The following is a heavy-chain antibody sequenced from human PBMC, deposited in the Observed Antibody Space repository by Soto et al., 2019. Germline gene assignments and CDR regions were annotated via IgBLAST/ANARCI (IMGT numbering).Heavy chain of an antibody. CDR3: ARHGRFLEWSYPWYYGMDV. D-gene: IGHD3-3*01. CDR1: GGSISSSSYY. CDR2: IYYSGST. Sequence: SETLSLTCTVSGGSISSSSYYWGWIRQPPGKGLEWIGSIYYSGSTYYNPSLKSRVTIPVDTSKNQFSLKLSSVTAADTAVYYCARHGRFLEWSYPWYYGMDVWGQGTTVTVSS. V-gene: IGHV4-39*01. J-gene: IGHJ6*02.